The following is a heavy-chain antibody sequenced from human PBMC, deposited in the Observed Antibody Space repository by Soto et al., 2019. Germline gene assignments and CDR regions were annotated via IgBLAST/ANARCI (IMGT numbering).Heavy chain of an antibody. CDR2: ISSSSSTI. CDR3: ARDRAPFYGYSSGWLYYYYYGMDV. V-gene: IGHV3-48*02. Sequence: GGSLRLSCAASGFTFSSYSMNWVRQAPGKGLEWVSYISSSSSTIYYADSVKGRFTISRDNAKNSLYLQMNSLRDEDTAVYYCARDRAPFYGYSSGWLYYYYYGMDVWGQGTTVTVSS. J-gene: IGHJ6*02. CDR1: GFTFSSYS. D-gene: IGHD6-19*01.